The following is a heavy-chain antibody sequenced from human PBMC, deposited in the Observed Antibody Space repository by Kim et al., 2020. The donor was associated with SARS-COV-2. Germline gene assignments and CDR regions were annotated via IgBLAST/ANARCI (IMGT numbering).Heavy chain of an antibody. V-gene: IGHV4-39*01. CDR1: GGSISSSSYY. Sequence: SETLSLTCTVSGGSISSSSYYWGWIRQPPGKGLEWIGSIYYSGSTYYNPSLKSRVTISVDTSKNQFSLKLSSVTAADTAVYYCASPYDYSGYDPVFDYWGQGTMVTVSS. CDR2: IYYSGST. J-gene: IGHJ4*02. D-gene: IGHD5-12*01. CDR3: ASPYDYSGYDPVFDY.